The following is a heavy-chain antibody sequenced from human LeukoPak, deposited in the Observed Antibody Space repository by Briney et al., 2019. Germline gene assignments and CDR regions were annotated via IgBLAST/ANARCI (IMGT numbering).Heavy chain of an antibody. CDR2: IKQDGSEK. CDR1: GFTFRNYW. D-gene: IGHD1-26*01. Sequence: GGSLRLSCAASGFTFRNYWMSWVRQAPGKGLEWVANIKQDGSEKYYVDSVKGRFTISRDNAKNSLYLQMNSLRAEDTAVYYCARGTGTSGSPPDYWGQGTLVTVSS. CDR3: ARGTGTSGSPPDY. J-gene: IGHJ4*02. V-gene: IGHV3-7*01.